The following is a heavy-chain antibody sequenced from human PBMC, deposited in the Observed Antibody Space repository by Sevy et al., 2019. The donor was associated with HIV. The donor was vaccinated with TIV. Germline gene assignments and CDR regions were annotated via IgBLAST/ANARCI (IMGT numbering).Heavy chain of an antibody. CDR1: GFTFRNAW. Sequence: GGSLRLSCVASGFTFRNAWMTWVRQVPGKGLEWVGRIVNDPDGGTTDYAAPVKGRFIISRDDSKNTLYLQMNSLKTEDTAVYYCSTDIVVQSGYSYYFSRINPDFSHNSGADVWGQGTTVTVSS. D-gene: IGHD5-18*01. CDR2: IVNDPDGGTT. V-gene: IGHV3-15*04. J-gene: IGHJ6*02. CDR3: STDIVVQSGYSYYFSRINPDFSHNSGADV.